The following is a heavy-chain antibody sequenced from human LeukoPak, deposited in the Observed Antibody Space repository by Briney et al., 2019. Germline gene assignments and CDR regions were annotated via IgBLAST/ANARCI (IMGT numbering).Heavy chain of an antibody. J-gene: IGHJ4*02. CDR2: ITSSSSYI. CDR3: AKSPVRYFDWLSGVYFDY. CDR1: GFTFSRYS. Sequence: GGSLRLSCAASGFTFSRYSMSWVRQAPGKGLEWVSSITSSSSYIYYADSVKGRFTISRDNAKNSLYLQMNSLRAEDTAVYYCAKSPVRYFDWLSGVYFDYWGQGTLVTVSS. D-gene: IGHD3-9*01. V-gene: IGHV3-21*01.